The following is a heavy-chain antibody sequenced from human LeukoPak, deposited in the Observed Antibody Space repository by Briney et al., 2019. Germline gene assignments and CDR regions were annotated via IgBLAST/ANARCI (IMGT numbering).Heavy chain of an antibody. Sequence: PSETLSLTCTVSGGSISSSSYYWGWIRQPPGKGLEWIGSIYYSGSTYYNPSLKSRVTISVDTSKNQFSLKLSSVTAADTAVYYCARQLIYGVGTTHLEYWGQGTVVTVSS. CDR3: ARQLIYGVGTTHLEY. CDR1: GGSISSSSYY. J-gene: IGHJ4*02. CDR2: IYYSGST. V-gene: IGHV4-39*01. D-gene: IGHD1-26*01.